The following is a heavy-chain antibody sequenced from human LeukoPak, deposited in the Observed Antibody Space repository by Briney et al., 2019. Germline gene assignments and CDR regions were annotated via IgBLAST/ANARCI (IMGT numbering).Heavy chain of an antibody. V-gene: IGHV3-49*04. Sequence: PGGSLRLSCAASGFIFSNYGMHWVRQAPGKGLEGVGFIRSKAYGGTTEYAASVKGRFTISRDDSKSIAYLQMNSLKTEDTAVYYCTRASHYDILTGSYPGAFDIWGQGTMVTVSS. J-gene: IGHJ3*02. D-gene: IGHD3-9*01. CDR1: GFIFSNYG. CDR3: TRASHYDILTGSYPGAFDI. CDR2: IRSKAYGGTT.